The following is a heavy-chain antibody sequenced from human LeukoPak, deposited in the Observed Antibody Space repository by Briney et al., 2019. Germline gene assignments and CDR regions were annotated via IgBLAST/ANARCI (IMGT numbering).Heavy chain of an antibody. CDR3: VKDEGGVQLAY. Sequence: GGSLRLSCAASGFAASGFTFSTFGMHWVRQAPGKGLEWVAFIRYDGSNKYYADSVKGRFTISRDDSKNTLYLQMNSLRADDTAVYYCVKDEGGVQLAYWGQGTLVTVSS. D-gene: IGHD5-18*01. J-gene: IGHJ4*02. CDR2: IRYDGSNK. V-gene: IGHV3-30*02. CDR1: GFTFSTFG.